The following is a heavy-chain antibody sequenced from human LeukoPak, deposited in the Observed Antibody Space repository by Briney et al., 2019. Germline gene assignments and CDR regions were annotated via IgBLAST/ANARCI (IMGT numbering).Heavy chain of an antibody. Sequence: ASVKVSCKASGYTFTGYYMHWVRQAPGQGLERMGWINPNSGGTNYAQTFQGRVTMIRDTSISTDSMELRRLRSDDTAVYYCARDLCWDCSGDYYFEYWGQGTLVTVSS. J-gene: IGHJ4*02. V-gene: IGHV1-2*02. CDR2: INPNSGGT. D-gene: IGHD2-21*01. CDR3: ARDLCWDCSGDYYFEY. CDR1: GYTFTGYY.